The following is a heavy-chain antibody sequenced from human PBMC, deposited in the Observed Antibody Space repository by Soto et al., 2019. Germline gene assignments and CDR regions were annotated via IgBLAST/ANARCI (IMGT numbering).Heavy chain of an antibody. J-gene: IGHJ6*02. CDR3: ARAAENYYYGMDV. CDR1: GYTFTGYY. CDR2: INPNSGGT. D-gene: IGHD6-25*01. Sequence: ASVKVSCKASGYTFTGYYMHWVRQAPGQGLEWMGWINPNSGGTNYAQKFQGWVTMTRDTSISTAYMELSRLRSDDTAVYYCARAAENYYYGMDVRGQGTTVTVSS. V-gene: IGHV1-2*04.